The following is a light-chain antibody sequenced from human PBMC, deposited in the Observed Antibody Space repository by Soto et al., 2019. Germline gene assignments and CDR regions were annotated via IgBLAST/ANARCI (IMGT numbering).Light chain of an antibody. J-gene: IGKJ4*01. CDR3: QQYHTWPIT. CDR1: QGVSRK. Sequence: DIVMTQSPATLSVAPGERVTVSCRASQGVSRKLSWYQHKPGQAPRLLISGAFTGATGIPARFSGSGSGTEFPLTIRSLQSEDCAIYYCQQYHTWPITFGGGNTVEIK. CDR2: GAF. V-gene: IGKV3-15*01.